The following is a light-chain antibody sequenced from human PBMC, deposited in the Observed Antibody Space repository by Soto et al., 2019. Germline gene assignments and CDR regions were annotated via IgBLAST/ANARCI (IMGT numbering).Light chain of an antibody. Sequence: DIVMTQTPLSLRATLGQPASISCSSSQSPVDGDGITSLSWLHQRPGQPPRLLIYKVSNRFSGVPDRFSGSGAGTDFTLKINTVEAEDVGVYYCMQDALYSTFGQGTKVDIK. CDR3: MQDALYST. J-gene: IGKJ1*01. CDR2: KVS. V-gene: IGKV2-24*01. CDR1: QSPVDGDGITS.